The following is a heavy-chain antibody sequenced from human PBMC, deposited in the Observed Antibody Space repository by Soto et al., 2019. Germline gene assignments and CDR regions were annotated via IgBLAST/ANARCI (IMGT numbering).Heavy chain of an antibody. J-gene: IGHJ4*02. Sequence: SVKVSCKTSGYTFTSYVINWVRQAPGQGLEWMGFSTHTGNTIYAQKFQGRVALTTDSSTSTAHMEVRGLRSDDTAVYYCARSGEHPLDFWGQGTPVTVSS. CDR3: ARSGEHPLDF. CDR1: GYTFTSYV. CDR2: STHTGNT. D-gene: IGHD1-26*01. V-gene: IGHV1-18*01.